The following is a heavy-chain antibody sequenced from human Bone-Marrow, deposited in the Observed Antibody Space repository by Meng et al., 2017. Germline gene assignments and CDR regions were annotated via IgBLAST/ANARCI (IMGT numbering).Heavy chain of an antibody. CDR1: GGSFSGFY. Sequence: QVQLRQWGAGLSKPSETLSLTCAVYGGSFSGFYWNWFRQPPGKGLEWIAEINHSGSTNINPSLKSRVTILADTSKNQFSLKVRSVTAADTAVYYCAREAYSTSLSSATGFDYWGQGTLVTV. CDR3: AREAYSTSLSSATGFDY. CDR2: INHSGST. D-gene: IGHD6-13*01. J-gene: IGHJ4*02. V-gene: IGHV4-34*01.